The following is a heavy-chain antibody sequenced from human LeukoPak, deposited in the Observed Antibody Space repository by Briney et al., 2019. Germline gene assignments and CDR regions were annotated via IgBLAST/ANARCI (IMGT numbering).Heavy chain of an antibody. CDR3: ARELSWDGYPYYFDY. D-gene: IGHD5-18*01. J-gene: IGHJ4*02. V-gene: IGHV4-4*07. CDR2: IYSSGIT. CDR1: GGSFSGYY. Sequence: SETLSLTCAVYGGSFSGYYWNWIRQPAGKGLEWIGRIYSSGITNYNPSLKSRVSMSVDTSNSHFSLKLSSVTAADTAVYYCARELSWDGYPYYFDYRGQGKLVTVSS.